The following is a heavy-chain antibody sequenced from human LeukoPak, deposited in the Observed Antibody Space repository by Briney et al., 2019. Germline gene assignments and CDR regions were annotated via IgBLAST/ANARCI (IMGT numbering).Heavy chain of an antibody. J-gene: IGHJ4*02. Sequence: GGSLRLSCAASGFTFSSYDMQWVRQAPGKGLEWVAVISYDGSYKYYADSVKGRFTISRDNSKNTLYLQMNSLRAEDTAVYYCARELAGHYYGSGSSFDYWGQGTLVTVSS. CDR3: ARELAGHYYGSGSSFDY. V-gene: IGHV3-30*03. CDR1: GFTFSSYD. CDR2: ISYDGSYK. D-gene: IGHD3-10*01.